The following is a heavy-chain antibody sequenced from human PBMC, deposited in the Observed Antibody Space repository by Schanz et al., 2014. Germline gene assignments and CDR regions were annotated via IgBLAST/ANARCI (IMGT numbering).Heavy chain of an antibody. D-gene: IGHD3-10*01. CDR1: GFAFSSYG. V-gene: IGHV3-48*01. CDR3: AKQHIVRGVIYLNWFDS. CDR2: VSRSTPDI. J-gene: IGHJ5*01. Sequence: EVQLVESGGGLVQPGGSLRLSCAASGFAFSSYGMNWLRQAPGKGLEWVSYVSRSTPDIYYADSVKGRFTMSRDNAKNSVFLQMNSLRAEDTAVYYCAKQHIVRGVIYLNWFDSWGQGTLVTVSS.